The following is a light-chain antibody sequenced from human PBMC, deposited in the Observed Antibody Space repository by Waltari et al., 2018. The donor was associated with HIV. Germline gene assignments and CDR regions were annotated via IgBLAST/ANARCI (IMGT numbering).Light chain of an antibody. CDR3: ASFTSGRFNV. CDR1: STYLSAYDY. Sequence: QSALTQPASVSGSPAQSITSSCPGTSTYLSAYDYVPWYQQSPGKVPKRLIDDVYNRPSRISNRFSGSKSGNTAVLTISGLRAEDEADYYCASFTSGRFNVFGSGTKVTVL. CDR2: DVY. J-gene: IGLJ1*01. V-gene: IGLV2-14*01.